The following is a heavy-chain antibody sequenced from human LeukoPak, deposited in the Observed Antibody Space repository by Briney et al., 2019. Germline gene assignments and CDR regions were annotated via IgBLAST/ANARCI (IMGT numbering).Heavy chain of an antibody. CDR2: IYHSGST. Sequence: ASETLSLTCTVSGGSISSSSYYWGWIRQPPGKGLEWIGSIYHSGSTYYNPSLKSRVTISVDTSKNQFSLKLSSVTAADTAVYYCARHSDIVVVPAAPFDPWGQGTLVTVSS. D-gene: IGHD2-2*01. CDR3: ARHSDIVVVPAAPFDP. V-gene: IGHV4-39*01. CDR1: GGSISSSSYY. J-gene: IGHJ5*02.